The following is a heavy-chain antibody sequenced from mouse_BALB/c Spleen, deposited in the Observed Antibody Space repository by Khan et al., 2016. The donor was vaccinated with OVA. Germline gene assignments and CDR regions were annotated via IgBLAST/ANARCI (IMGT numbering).Heavy chain of an antibody. CDR2: ISTYYGDA. CDR3: ARGGLALYTMDY. J-gene: IGHJ4*01. V-gene: IGHV1S137*01. Sequence: QVQLQQSGAELVRPGVSVKISCKGSGYTFTDYAMHWVKQSHAKSLEWIGVISTYYGDANYNQQLKGKATMTVDKSSNTAYMDLARLTSEDSAIYYCARGGLALYTMDYWGQGTSVTVSS. CDR1: GYTFTDYA.